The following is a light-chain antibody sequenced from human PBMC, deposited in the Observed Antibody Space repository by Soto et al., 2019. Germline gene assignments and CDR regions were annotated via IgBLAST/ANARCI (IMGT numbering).Light chain of an antibody. CDR3: QQYKTYPLT. V-gene: IGKV1-5*03. CDR1: QSISGW. Sequence: DIQMTQSPSTLSASVGERVDITCRASQSISGWLAWYQQKPGKAPKLLIYQATILESGVPSTFSGSESGTEFTLTINSLRPDDIATYYCQQYKTYPLTFGGGTKVDIK. J-gene: IGKJ4*01. CDR2: QAT.